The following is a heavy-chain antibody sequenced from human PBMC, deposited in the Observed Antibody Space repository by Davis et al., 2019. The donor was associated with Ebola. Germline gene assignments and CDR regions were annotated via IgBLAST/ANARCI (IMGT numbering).Heavy chain of an antibody. CDR2: IIPILGIA. D-gene: IGHD5-12*01. Sequence: SVKVSCKASGGTFSSYAISWVRQAPGQGLEWMGRIIPILGIANYAQKLQGRVTMTTDTSTSTAYMELSSLRSEDTAVYYCARSSSGGYDPDDYWGQGTLVTVSS. V-gene: IGHV1-69*04. J-gene: IGHJ4*02. CDR3: ARSSSGGYDPDDY. CDR1: GGTFSSYA.